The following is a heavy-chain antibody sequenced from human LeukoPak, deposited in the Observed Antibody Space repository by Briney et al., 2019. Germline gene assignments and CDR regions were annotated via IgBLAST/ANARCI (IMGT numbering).Heavy chain of an antibody. Sequence: SETLSLTCTVSGGSISSHYWSWIRQPPGKGLEWIGYIFYSGSTNYNPSLKSRVTISVDTSKNQFSLKLRSVTAADTAVYYCARPARTDYADYWGQGTLVTVSS. CDR3: ARPARTDYADY. CDR1: GGSISSHY. V-gene: IGHV4-59*11. J-gene: IGHJ4*02. CDR2: IFYSGST. D-gene: IGHD1-1*01.